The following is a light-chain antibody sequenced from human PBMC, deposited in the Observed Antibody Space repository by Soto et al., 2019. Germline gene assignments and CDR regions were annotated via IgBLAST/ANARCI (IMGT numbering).Light chain of an antibody. J-gene: IGKJ2*01. V-gene: IGKV4-1*01. CDR1: QSVLYSSNNRNY. CDR2: WAS. Sequence: IVMTQSPDSLAVSLGERATVNYKSSQSVLYSSNNRNYLAWYRQKPGQPPKLLIYWASIRESGVPDRISGSGSGTDFTLTISSLQAEDVAIYYCQQYYSTPPYTFGQGTKLEIK. CDR3: QQYYSTPPYT.